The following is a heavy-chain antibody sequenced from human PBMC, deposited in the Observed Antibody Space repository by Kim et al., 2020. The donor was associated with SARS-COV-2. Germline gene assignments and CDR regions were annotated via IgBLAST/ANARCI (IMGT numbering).Heavy chain of an antibody. Sequence: GGSLRLSCAASGFTFSSYGMHWVRQAPGKGLEWVAVISYDGSNKYYVDSVKGRFTISRDNSKNTLYLQMNSLRAEDTAVYYCAKDYGGHNFDYWGQGTLV. CDR2: ISYDGSNK. CDR1: GFTFSSYG. D-gene: IGHD4-17*01. J-gene: IGHJ4*02. CDR3: AKDYGGHNFDY. V-gene: IGHV3-30*18.